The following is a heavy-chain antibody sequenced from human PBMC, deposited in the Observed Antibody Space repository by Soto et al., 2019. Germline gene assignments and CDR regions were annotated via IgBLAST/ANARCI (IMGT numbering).Heavy chain of an antibody. J-gene: IGHJ4*02. V-gene: IGHV4-61*01. CDR2: VYYNVST. D-gene: IGHD5-18*01. Sequence: SETLSLTCTVSGGSVSGGSYYWTWIRQPPRKGLEWIGYVYYNVSTTYSPSLKSRVTISMDMSSNEFSLKLTSATAADTAVYYCARDIRGYSRAFDYWGQGALVTV. CDR3: ARDIRGYSRAFDY. CDR1: GGSVSGGSYY.